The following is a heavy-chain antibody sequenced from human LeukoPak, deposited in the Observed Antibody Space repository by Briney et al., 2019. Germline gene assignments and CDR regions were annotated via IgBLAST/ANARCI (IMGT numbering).Heavy chain of an antibody. CDR1: GYTLSTYG. J-gene: IGHJ4*02. V-gene: IGHV1-18*04. CDR2: ISAYNGDT. D-gene: IGHD1-1*01. CDR3: ARDRETIALPGSPRYCDF. Sequence: GASVKVSCKASGYTLSTYGVTWVRQAPAQGLEWMGRISAYNGDTNYAQKVQGRVTMTTDASTNTAYMELRSLRSDDTAVYFCARDRETIALPGSPRYCDFWGQGTLVTVSS.